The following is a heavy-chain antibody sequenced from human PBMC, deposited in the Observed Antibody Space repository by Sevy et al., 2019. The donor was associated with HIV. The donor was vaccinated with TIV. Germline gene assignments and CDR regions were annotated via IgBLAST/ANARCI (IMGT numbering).Heavy chain of an antibody. V-gene: IGHV3-11*06. CDR2: ISSSSSYT. Sequence: GGYLRLSCAASGFTFSDYYMSWIRQAPGKGLEWVSYISSSSSYTKYADSVKGRFTISRDNAKNSLYLQMNSLRAEDTPVLYCARDGDCSSTGYYDLDYFYYGIDVWGQGTTVTVSS. CDR1: GFTFSDYY. D-gene: IGHD2-2*01. CDR3: ARDGDCSSTGYYDLDYFYYGIDV. J-gene: IGHJ6*02.